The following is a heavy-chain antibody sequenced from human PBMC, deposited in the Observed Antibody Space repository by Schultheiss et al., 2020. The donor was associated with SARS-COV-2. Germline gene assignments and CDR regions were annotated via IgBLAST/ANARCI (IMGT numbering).Heavy chain of an antibody. CDR3: ARVRRDYDFWSSSYFYGMDV. CDR2: INPNSGGT. CDR1: GYTFTGYY. Sequence: GESLKISCKASGYTFTGYYMHWVRQAPGQGLEWMGWINPNSGGTDYAQKFQGWVTMTRDTSISTAYIELSRLRSDDTAVYYCARVRRDYDFWSSSYFYGMDVWGQGTTVTVSS. D-gene: IGHD3-3*01. J-gene: IGHJ6*02. V-gene: IGHV1-2*04.